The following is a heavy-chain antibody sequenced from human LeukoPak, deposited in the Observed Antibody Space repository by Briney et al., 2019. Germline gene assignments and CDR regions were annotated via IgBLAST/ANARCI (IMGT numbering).Heavy chain of an antibody. D-gene: IGHD1-26*01. J-gene: IGHJ4*02. CDR2: IYYSGST. CDR3: ARSWAGMYYPFYYFDY. Sequence: SETLSLTCTVSGGSISSYYWSWIRQPPGKGLGWIGYIYYSGSTNYNPSLKSRVTISIDTSKNQFSLKLSSVTAADTAVYYCARSWAGMYYPFYYFDYWGQGTLVNVSS. CDR1: GGSISSYY. V-gene: IGHV4-59*08.